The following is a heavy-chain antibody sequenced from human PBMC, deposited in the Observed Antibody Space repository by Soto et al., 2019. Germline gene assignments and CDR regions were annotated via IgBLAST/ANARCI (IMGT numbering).Heavy chain of an antibody. CDR1: GFPFSFYS. V-gene: IGHV3-48*02. CDR3: AKQESDWNDHFDY. Sequence: PGGSLRLSCAASGFPFSFYSMNWVRQAPGKGLEWISYITSTSSAINYADSVRGRFTISRDNAMRSLFLHMNSLRDEDTAVFYCAKQESDWNDHFDYWGQGTLVTSPQ. CDR2: ITSTSSAI. J-gene: IGHJ4*02. D-gene: IGHD1-1*01.